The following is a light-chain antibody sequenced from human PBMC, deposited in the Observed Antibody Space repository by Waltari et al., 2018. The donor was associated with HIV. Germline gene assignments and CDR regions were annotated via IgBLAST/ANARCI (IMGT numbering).Light chain of an antibody. CDR1: STNTGSYA. V-gene: IGLV1-36*01. J-gene: IGLJ1*01. CDR3: STWDYSLSAYV. Sequence: HSALTPEASVSGTVGQKVTLSCPGNSTNTGSYAVGWYQQIPHGAPKAVMFGDPLPSGIPDRFSGSKSGTTASLVISGLQPEDEADYYSSTWDYSLSAYVFGAGTKVTVL. CDR2: GD.